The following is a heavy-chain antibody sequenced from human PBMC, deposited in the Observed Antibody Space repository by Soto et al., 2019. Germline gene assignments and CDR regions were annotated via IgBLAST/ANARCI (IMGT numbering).Heavy chain of an antibody. CDR3: AKVGFCTEVVYHTCDY. V-gene: IGHV3-23*01. D-gene: IGHD2-2*02. J-gene: IGHJ4*02. CDR2: ISGSGGST. CDR1: GFTFSSYA. Sequence: GGSLRLSCAASGFTFSSYAMSWVRQAPGKGLERVSAISGSGGSTYYADSVKGRFTISRDNSKNTLYLQMNSLRAEDTAVYYCAKVGFCTEVVYHTCDYWGQGTLVTVSS.